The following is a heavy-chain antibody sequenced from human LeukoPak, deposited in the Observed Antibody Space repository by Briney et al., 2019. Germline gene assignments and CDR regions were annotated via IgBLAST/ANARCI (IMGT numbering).Heavy chain of an antibody. J-gene: IGHJ4*02. CDR1: GYTFRSYG. V-gene: IGHV1-18*01. CDR3: ARDGYSGNDGL. CDR2: ISGYKGNT. D-gene: IGHD5-12*01. Sequence: GASVKVSCKGSGYTFRSYGINWVRQAPGQGLEWMGWISGYKGNTNYAQKLQGRVTMTTDTSTSTAYMELRSLTSDDTAVYYCARDGYSGNDGLWGQGTLVTVSS.